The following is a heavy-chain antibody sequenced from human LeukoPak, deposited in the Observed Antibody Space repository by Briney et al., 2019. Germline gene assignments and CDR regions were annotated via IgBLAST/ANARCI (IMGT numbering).Heavy chain of an antibody. J-gene: IGHJ2*01. CDR1: GGSFSGYY. V-gene: IGHV4-34*01. CDR2: INHSGST. Sequence: PSETLSLTCAVYGGSFSGYYWSWIRQPPGKGLEWIGEINHSGSTNYNPSLKSRVTISVDTSKNQFSLKLSSVTAADTAVYYCARLNWGSGRYFDLWGRGTLVTVSS. CDR3: ARLNWGSGRYFDL. D-gene: IGHD7-27*01.